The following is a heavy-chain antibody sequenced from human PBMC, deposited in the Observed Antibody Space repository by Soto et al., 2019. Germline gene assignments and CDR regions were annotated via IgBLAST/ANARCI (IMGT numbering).Heavy chain of an antibody. J-gene: IGHJ3*02. CDR2: IYYSGST. D-gene: IGHD4-17*01. CDR3: ARYTVTTSLGAFDI. V-gene: IGHV4-59*01. Sequence: SETLSLTCTVSGGSISSYYWSWIRQPPGKGLEWIGYIYYSGSTNYNPSLKSRVTISVDTSKNQFSLKLSSVTAADTAVYYCARYTVTTSLGAFDIWGQGTMVTVSS. CDR1: GGSISSYY.